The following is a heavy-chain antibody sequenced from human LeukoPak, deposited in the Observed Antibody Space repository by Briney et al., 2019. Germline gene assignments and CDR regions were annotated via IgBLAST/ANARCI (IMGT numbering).Heavy chain of an antibody. J-gene: IGHJ4*02. Sequence: GGSLRLSCAASGFTFSSYGMSWVRQAPGKGLEWVSAISGSGGSTYYADSVKGRFTISRDNSKNTLYLQMNSLRAEDTAVYYCARGFGIAAAGHLFDYWGQGTLVTVSS. D-gene: IGHD6-13*01. V-gene: IGHV3-23*01. CDR2: ISGSGGST. CDR1: GFTFSSYG. CDR3: ARGFGIAAAGHLFDY.